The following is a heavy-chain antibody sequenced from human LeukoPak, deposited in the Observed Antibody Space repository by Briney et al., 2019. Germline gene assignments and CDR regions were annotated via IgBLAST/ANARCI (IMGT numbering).Heavy chain of an antibody. Sequence: GASVKVSCKASGGTFSSYAISWVRQAPGQGLEWMGGIIPIFGTANYAQKFQGRVTITADESTSTAYMELSSLRSEDTAVYYRARVHPDWYFDLWGRGTLVTVSS. CDR2: IIPIFGTA. J-gene: IGHJ2*01. V-gene: IGHV1-69*13. CDR3: ARVHPDWYFDL. CDR1: GGTFSSYA.